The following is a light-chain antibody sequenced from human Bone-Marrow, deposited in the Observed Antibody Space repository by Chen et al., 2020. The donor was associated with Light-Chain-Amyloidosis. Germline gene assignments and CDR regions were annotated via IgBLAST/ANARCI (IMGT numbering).Light chain of an antibody. CDR3: QSADSSGTYEVI. Sequence: SYELTQPPSASVSPCPPARLTCSGDDLPTKYAYWYQQKPGQAPVLVIHRDTERPSGISERFSGSSSGTTATLTISGVQAEDEADYHCQSADSSGTYEVIFGGGTKLTVL. J-gene: IGLJ2*01. CDR2: RDT. V-gene: IGLV3-25*03. CDR1: DLPTKY.